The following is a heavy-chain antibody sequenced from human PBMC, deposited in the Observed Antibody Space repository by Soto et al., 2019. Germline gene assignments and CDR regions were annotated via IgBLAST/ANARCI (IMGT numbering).Heavy chain of an antibody. J-gene: IGHJ4*02. Sequence: SETLSLTCAVYGGSFSGYYWSWIRQPPGKGLEWIGEINHSGSTNYNPSLKSRVTISVDTSKNQFSLKLSSVTAADTAVYYCARIPRAMVCRCFDYWGQGTLVTVSS. V-gene: IGHV4-34*01. D-gene: IGHD5-18*01. CDR3: ARIPRAMVCRCFDY. CDR1: GGSFSGYY. CDR2: INHSGST.